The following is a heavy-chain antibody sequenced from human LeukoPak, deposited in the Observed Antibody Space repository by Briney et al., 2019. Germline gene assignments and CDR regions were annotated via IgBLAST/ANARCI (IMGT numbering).Heavy chain of an antibody. Sequence: PGGSLRLSFSASGFTFSSYSMNWLRQGPGKGLEGGSYIRSSNSTIYYADSVKGRFTISRDNAKNSLYLQMNSLRAEATAVYYCARDGGYYYDSSGYLDYWGQGTLVTVSS. J-gene: IGHJ4*02. CDR1: GFTFSSYS. CDR2: IRSSNSTI. CDR3: ARDGGYYYDSSGYLDY. V-gene: IGHV3-48*01. D-gene: IGHD3-22*01.